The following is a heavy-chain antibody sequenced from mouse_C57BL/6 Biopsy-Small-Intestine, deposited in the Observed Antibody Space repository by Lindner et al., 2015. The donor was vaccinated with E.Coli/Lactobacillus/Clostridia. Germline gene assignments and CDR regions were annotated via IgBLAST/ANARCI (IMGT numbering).Heavy chain of an antibody. Sequence: VQLQESGAELVKPGASVKISCKASGYAFSNYWMNWVKQRPGKGLEWIGQIFPGDGNTNYNGNFKGKATLTADKSSNTAYLQLSSLTSEDTAVYYCTTGDGLRGFAYWGQGTLVTVSA. J-gene: IGHJ3*01. D-gene: IGHD2-3*01. CDR2: IFPGDGNT. V-gene: IGHV1-80*01. CDR1: GYAFSNYW. CDR3: TTGDGLRGFAY.